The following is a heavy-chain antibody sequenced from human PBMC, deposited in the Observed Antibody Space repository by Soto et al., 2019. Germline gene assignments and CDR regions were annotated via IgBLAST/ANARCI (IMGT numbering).Heavy chain of an antibody. CDR3: AKTAAPRGAYYFDY. CDR2: ISGSGSTT. Sequence: EVQLLDSGGGLVQPGGSLRPSCAASGFTFSNYAMSWVRQAPGKGLEWVSSISGSGSTTYYTDSVKGRFTISRDNSKSTLSLQMDSLRAEDTAIYYCAKTAAPRGAYYFDYWGQGTLLTVSS. J-gene: IGHJ4*02. V-gene: IGHV3-23*01. D-gene: IGHD2-2*01. CDR1: GFTFSNYA.